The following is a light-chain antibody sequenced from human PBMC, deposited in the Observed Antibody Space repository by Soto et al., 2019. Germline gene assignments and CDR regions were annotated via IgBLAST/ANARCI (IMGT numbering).Light chain of an antibody. CDR2: SSN. V-gene: IGLV1-44*01. CDR3: AAWDDSLNGVV. Sequence: QSVLTQPPSASGTPGQRVTISCSGSTSNIGTDTVNWYQQLPGTAPKLLIYSSNQRPSGVPDRFSGSKSGTSASLAISGLQSEDEADYYCAAWDDSLNGVVFGGGTQLTV. CDR1: TSNIGTDT. J-gene: IGLJ2*01.